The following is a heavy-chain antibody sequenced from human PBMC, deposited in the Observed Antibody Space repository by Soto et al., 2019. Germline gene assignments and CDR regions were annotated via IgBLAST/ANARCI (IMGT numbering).Heavy chain of an antibody. Sequence: EVQLVESGGGLVQPGGSLRLSCAASGFTYRNYWMNWVHQAPGKGLEWVANINEDGSEKYYVDSAKGRFTISRDNAKNSLYLQMSSLRAEYTAVYYCARDLFDYWGQGTLVTVSS. CDR1: GFTYRNYW. V-gene: IGHV3-7*01. J-gene: IGHJ4*02. CDR2: INEDGSEK. CDR3: ARDLFDY.